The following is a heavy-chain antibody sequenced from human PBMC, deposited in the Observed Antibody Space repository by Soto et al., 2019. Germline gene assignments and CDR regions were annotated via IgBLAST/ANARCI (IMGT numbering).Heavy chain of an antibody. CDR2: VYFSGDS. J-gene: IGHJ6*03. Sequence: QLQLEESGPGLVKPSETLSLICTVSGGSVSSAGYFWGWIRHPPGKGLEWLGSVYFSGDSYYNPSLKSRVAMSVDTSKSQFSLNLTSATAADTAVYYCARHRPAASRYAYYHYMDVWGKGTTVTVSS. V-gene: IGHV4-39*01. D-gene: IGHD3-9*01. CDR1: GGSVSSAGYF. CDR3: ARHRPAASRYAYYHYMDV.